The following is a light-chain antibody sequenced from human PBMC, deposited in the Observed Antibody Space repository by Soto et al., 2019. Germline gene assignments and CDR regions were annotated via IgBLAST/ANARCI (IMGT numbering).Light chain of an antibody. CDR1: QTVRNNY. CDR2: DAS. V-gene: IGKV3-20*01. CDR3: QPLSSYQLT. Sequence: EFVLTQSPGTLSLSPGERATLSCRASQTVRNNYLAWYQQKPGQAPRLLIYDASSRATGIPDRFSGGGSGTDFTLTISRLEPEDFDVYYCQPLSSYQLTLGGGTKADIK. J-gene: IGKJ4*01.